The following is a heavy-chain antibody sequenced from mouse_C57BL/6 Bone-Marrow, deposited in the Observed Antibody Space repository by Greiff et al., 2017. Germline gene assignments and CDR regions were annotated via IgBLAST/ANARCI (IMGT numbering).Heavy chain of an antibody. CDR3: ARAIGIYYDYVLYAMDY. CDR1: GFTFSSYA. J-gene: IGHJ4*01. V-gene: IGHV5-4*01. D-gene: IGHD2-4*01. CDR2: ISDGGSYT. Sequence: EVQGVESGGGLVKPGGSLKLSCAASGFTFSSYAMSWVRQTPEKRLEWVATISDGGSYTYYPDNVKGRFTISRDNAKNNLYLQMSHLKSEDTAMYYWARAIGIYYDYVLYAMDYWGQGTSVTVSS.